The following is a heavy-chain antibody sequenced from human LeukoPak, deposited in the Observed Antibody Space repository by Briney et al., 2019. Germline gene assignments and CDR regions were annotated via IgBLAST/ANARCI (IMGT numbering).Heavy chain of an antibody. V-gene: IGHV1-46*01. Sequence: GASVKVSCKASGGTFSSYAISWVRQAPGQGLEWMGIINPSGGSTSYAQKFQGRVTMTRDMSTSTVYMELSSLRSEDTAVYYCARVRTYYYDSSGYYPDYWGQGTLVTVSS. D-gene: IGHD3-22*01. CDR2: INPSGGST. CDR1: GGTFSSYA. CDR3: ARVRTYYYDSSGYYPDY. J-gene: IGHJ4*02.